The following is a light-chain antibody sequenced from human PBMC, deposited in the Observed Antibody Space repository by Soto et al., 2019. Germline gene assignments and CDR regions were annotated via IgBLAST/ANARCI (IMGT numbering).Light chain of an antibody. Sequence: QSVLAQPASVSGSPGQSITISCTGTSSDVGAYNYVSWYHQHHPGKAPELIIYDVTDRPSGVSTRFSGSKSGNTASLTIYGLKAEDEGDYYYSLTTTLKTVLFGGGTKLPV. CDR1: SSDVGAYNY. CDR3: SLTTTLKTVL. CDR2: DVT. V-gene: IGLV2-14*01. J-gene: IGLJ2*01.